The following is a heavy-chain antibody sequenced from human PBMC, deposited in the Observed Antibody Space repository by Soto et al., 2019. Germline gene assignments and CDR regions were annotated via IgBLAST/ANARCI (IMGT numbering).Heavy chain of an antibody. V-gene: IGHV5-10-1*01. CDR3: ARNCSRTNCRYYYGMDV. Sequence: PGESLKISCKGSGYSFTTYWINWVRQMPGKGLEWMGNIDPTGSYVNYSPSFQGHVTISSDKSISTTYLQWSTLMASDTATYYCARNCSRTNCRYYYGMDVWGQGTTVTVSS. D-gene: IGHD2-2*01. CDR1: GYSFTTYW. J-gene: IGHJ6*02. CDR2: IDPTGSYV.